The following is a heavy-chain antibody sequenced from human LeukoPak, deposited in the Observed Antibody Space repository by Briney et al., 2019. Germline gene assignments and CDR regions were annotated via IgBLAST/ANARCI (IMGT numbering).Heavy chain of an antibody. CDR3: AKPHMITFGGIIVPDFDY. CDR1: GFTFSSYA. Sequence: GGSLRLSCAASGFTFSSYAMSWVRQAPGKGLEWVSAISGSGGSTYYADSVTGRFTISRDNSKNTLYLQMSSLRAEDTAVYYCAKPHMITFGGIIVPDFDYWGQGTLVAVSS. V-gene: IGHV3-23*01. D-gene: IGHD3-16*02. J-gene: IGHJ4*02. CDR2: ISGSGGST.